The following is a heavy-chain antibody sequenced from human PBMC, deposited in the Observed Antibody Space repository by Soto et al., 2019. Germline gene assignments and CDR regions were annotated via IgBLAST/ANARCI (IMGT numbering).Heavy chain of an antibody. V-gene: IGHV3-21*01. CDR3: ARDNNFYDSGSGVDY. D-gene: IGHD3-10*01. CDR1: GFSFSSYS. CDR2: ITSSSTYI. J-gene: IGHJ4*02. Sequence: EGQLVESGGGLVKPGGSLRLSCAASGFSFSSYSLNWVRQAPGKGLEWVSSITSSSTYIHYADSVKGRFTISRDNAKNSLYLQLNSLRAEDTAVYYCARDNNFYDSGSGVDYWGQGTLVTVSS.